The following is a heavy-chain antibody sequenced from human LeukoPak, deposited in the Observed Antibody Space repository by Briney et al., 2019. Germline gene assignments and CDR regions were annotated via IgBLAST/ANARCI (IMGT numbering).Heavy chain of an antibody. CDR3: GRDPRLGIRGYTYGYIEY. J-gene: IGHJ4*02. Sequence: ASVKVSCKTSGYTFSSYTITWVRQAPGQGLQWMGWINTNTGNPTYAQGFTGRYVFSLDTSVSTAYLQISGLTADDTAVYFCGRDPRLGIRGYTYGYIEYWGQGTLVTVSS. CDR1: GYTFSSYT. D-gene: IGHD5-18*01. V-gene: IGHV7-4-1*02. CDR2: INTNTGNP.